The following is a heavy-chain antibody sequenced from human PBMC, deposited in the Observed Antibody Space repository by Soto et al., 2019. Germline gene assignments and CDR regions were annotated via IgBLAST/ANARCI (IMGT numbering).Heavy chain of an antibody. Sequence: AGSLTLSCTASGFPLNNYYMTWVRQDSGKGLDWVASIKEDGNEKYYADSVEGRFTISRDNAKNSMCLQMNSLGVEDTAVYFCTRGAGGWNYYYAMDAWGPGATVTVSS. CDR2: IKEDGNEK. CDR3: TRGAGGWNYYYAMDA. J-gene: IGHJ6*02. V-gene: IGHV3-7*03. D-gene: IGHD6-19*01. CDR1: GFPLNNYY.